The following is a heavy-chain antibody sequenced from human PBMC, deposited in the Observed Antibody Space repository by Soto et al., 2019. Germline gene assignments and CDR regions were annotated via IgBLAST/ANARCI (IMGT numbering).Heavy chain of an antibody. CDR3: AKGPPIVVVVAATRYFDY. V-gene: IGHV3-23*01. D-gene: IGHD2-15*01. CDR2: ISGSGGST. Sequence: GGSLRLSCAASGFTFSSYAMSWVRQAPGKGLEWVSAISGSGGSTYYADSVKGRFTISRDNSKNTLYLQMNSLRAEDTAVYYCAKGPPIVVVVAATRYFDYWGQGTLVTVSS. J-gene: IGHJ4*02. CDR1: GFTFSSYA.